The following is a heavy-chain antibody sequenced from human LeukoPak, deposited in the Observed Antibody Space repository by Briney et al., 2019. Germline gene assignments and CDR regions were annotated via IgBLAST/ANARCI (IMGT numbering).Heavy chain of an antibody. D-gene: IGHD2-15*01. Sequence: PGGSLRLSCAASGFTFSSYAMSWVRQAPGKGLEWVSAISGSGVTTYYADSVKGRFTISRDNSKNTLYLQMNSLRAEDTAVYYCAKALRVVVVADAFDIWGQGTMVTVSS. CDR2: ISGSGVTT. CDR3: AKALRVVVVADAFDI. CDR1: GFTFSSYA. J-gene: IGHJ3*02. V-gene: IGHV3-23*01.